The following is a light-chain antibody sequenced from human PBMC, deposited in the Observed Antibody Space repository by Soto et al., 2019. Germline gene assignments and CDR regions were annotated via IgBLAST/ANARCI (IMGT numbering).Light chain of an antibody. CDR1: QRISGW. V-gene: IGKV1-5*01. CDR2: DAS. Sequence: DIPMTQSPSTMSASVGDRVTITGRASQRISGWLAWDQQNPWQAPNLLISDASSLESGVPSRFSGSESGTEFTLTITSRQPDDFATYHCQQYNSYPRTFGQGTKL. J-gene: IGKJ2*01. CDR3: QQYNSYPRT.